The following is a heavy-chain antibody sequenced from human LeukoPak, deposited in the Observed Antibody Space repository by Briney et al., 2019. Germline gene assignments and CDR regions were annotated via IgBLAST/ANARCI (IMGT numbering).Heavy chain of an antibody. CDR2: IHYSGST. J-gene: IGHJ6*03. CDR1: GGSISSSSYY. CDR3: ARVRCSGGSCPYYYYYYYMDV. D-gene: IGHD2-15*01. V-gene: IGHV4-39*07. Sequence: RPSETLSLTCTVSGGSISSSSYYWGWIRQPPGKGLEWIGSIHYSGSTYYNPSLQSRVTVSIDTSKNQCSLKLRFVTAADTAVYYCARVRCSGGSCPYYYYYYYMDVWGKGTTVTVSS.